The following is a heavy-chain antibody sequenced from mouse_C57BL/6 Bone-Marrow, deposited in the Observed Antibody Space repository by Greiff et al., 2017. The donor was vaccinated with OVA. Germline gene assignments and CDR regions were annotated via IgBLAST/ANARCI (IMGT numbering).Heavy chain of an antibody. CDR2: IDPNSGGT. J-gene: IGHJ1*03. CDR3: ARGRVYYDLGWYFDV. D-gene: IGHD2-4*01. Sequence: QVQLQQPGAELVKPGASVKLSCKASGYTFTSYWMHWVKQRPGRGLEWIGRIDPNSGGTKYNEKFKSKAPLTVDKHSSTAYMQLSSLTSEDSAVYYCARGRVYYDLGWYFDVWGTGTTVTVSS. V-gene: IGHV1-72*01. CDR1: GYTFTSYW.